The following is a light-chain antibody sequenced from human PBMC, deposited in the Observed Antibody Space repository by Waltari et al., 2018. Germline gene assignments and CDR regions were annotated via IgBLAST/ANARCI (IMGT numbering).Light chain of an antibody. V-gene: IGKV3-11*01. J-gene: IGKJ4*01. Sequence: EIVLTQSPATLSLSPGETATLSCRASQSVSSYLAWYQQKPGQAPRLLIYDASNRATGIPARFSGRGSGTDFPLTIRRLGPEDFAVYYCQQRSNWPPENFGGGTKVEIQ. CDR2: DAS. CDR3: QQRSNWPPEN. CDR1: QSVSSY.